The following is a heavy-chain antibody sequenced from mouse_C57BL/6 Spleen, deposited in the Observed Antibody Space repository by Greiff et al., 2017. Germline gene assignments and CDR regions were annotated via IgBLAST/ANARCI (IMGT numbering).Heavy chain of an antibody. V-gene: IGHV10-1*01. J-gene: IGHJ4*01. CDR2: IRSKSNNYAT. Sequence: EVQGVESGGGLVQPKGSLKLSCAASGFSFNTYAMNWVRQAPGKGLEWVARIRSKSNNYATYYADSVKDRFTISRDDSESMLYLQMNNLKTEDTAMYYCVRQGGYDPMDYWGQGTSGTVSS. CDR3: VRQGGYDPMDY. CDR1: GFSFNTYA.